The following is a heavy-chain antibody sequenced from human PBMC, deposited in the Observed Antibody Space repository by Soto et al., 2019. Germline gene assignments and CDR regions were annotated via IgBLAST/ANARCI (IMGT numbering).Heavy chain of an antibody. J-gene: IGHJ6*02. CDR2: IWYDGSNK. D-gene: IGHD2-2*01. V-gene: IGHV3-33*01. Sequence: GGSLRLSCAASGFTLSGYGMHWGRQAPGKGLEWVAVIWYDGSNKYYADSVKGRFTISRDNSKNTLYLQVNSLRAEDTAVYYCARWFCISSSCYRYHPYLLAAWGQGTTVPVSS. CDR3: ARWFCISSSCYRYHPYLLAA. CDR1: GFTLSGYG.